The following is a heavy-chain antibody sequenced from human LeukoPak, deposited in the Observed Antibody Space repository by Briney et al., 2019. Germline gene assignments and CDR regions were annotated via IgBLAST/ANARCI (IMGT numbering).Heavy chain of an antibody. J-gene: IGHJ4*02. Sequence: PGGSLRLSCAASGFTFSAYAMSWVRRAPGKGLEWVSCIDATGGGIYYADSVRGRFIISRDNSKKMVYLQMDSLRTEDTAIYYCAKGKVNHLGAFDYWGQGTLVAVSS. D-gene: IGHD1-26*01. CDR2: IDATGGGI. V-gene: IGHV3-23*01. CDR1: GFTFSAYA. CDR3: AKGKVNHLGAFDY.